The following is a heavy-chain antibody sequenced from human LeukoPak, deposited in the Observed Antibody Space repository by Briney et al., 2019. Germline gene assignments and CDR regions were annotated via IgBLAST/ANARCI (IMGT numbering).Heavy chain of an antibody. Sequence: SVKVSCKASGGIFSSYAISWVRQTPGQGLEWMGGIIPIFGTANYAQKFQGRVTITADESTSTAYMELSSLRSEDTAVYYCATYCSGGSCYSHTKYFQHWGQGTLVTVSS. CDR3: ATYCSGGSCYSHTKYFQH. CDR1: GGIFSSYA. J-gene: IGHJ1*01. D-gene: IGHD2-15*01. V-gene: IGHV1-69*13. CDR2: IIPIFGTA.